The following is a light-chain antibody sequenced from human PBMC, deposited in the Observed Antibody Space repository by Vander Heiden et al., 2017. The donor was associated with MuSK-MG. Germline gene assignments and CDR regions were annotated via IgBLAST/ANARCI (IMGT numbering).Light chain of an antibody. V-gene: IGLV3-19*01. J-gene: IGLJ2*01. CDR2: GKH. CDR3: NSRDSSGYRVI. Sequence: SSELTQDPAVSVALGQTVRITCQGDSLRSYFATWYQQKPGQAPILVMYGKHNRPSGIPDRFSGARSGDTASLTITGAQAEDEADYYCNSRDSSGYRVIFGGGTKLTVL. CDR1: SLRSYF.